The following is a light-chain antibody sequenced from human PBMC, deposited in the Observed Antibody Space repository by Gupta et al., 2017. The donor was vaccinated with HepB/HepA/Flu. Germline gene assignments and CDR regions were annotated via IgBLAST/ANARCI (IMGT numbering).Light chain of an antibody. V-gene: IGKV3-15*01. J-gene: IGKJ1*01. CDR1: QSVSSN. CDR3: HQYYDWPRT. CDR2: GAS. Sequence: EIVMTQSPATLSVSPGERATLSCRASQSVSSNLAWYQQKPGQAPRLLIYGASTRATGIPARFSGSGSGTEFTLTISSLQSEDFAVYYCHQYYDWPRTFGQGTKLEIK.